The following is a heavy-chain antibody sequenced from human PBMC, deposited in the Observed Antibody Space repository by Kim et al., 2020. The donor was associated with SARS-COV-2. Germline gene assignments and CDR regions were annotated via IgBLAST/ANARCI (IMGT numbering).Heavy chain of an antibody. V-gene: IGHV4-39*01. J-gene: IGHJ4*02. D-gene: IGHD3-22*01. Sequence: SETLSLTCTVSGGSISSSSYYWGWIRQPPGKGLEWIGSIDYSGNTYYNPSLKSRVTISVDTSKNQFSLKLSSVTAADTDVYYCERHQRITMLVVVPVYYFDYWGQGTLVTVSS. CDR2: IDYSGNT. CDR3: ERHQRITMLVVVPVYYFDY. CDR1: GGSISSSSYY.